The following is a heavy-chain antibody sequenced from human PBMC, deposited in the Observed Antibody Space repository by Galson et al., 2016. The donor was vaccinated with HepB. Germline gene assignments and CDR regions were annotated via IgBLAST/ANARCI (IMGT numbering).Heavy chain of an antibody. V-gene: IGHV3-30-3*02. CDR2: ISYLGISQ. J-gene: IGHJ3*01. Sequence: SLRLSCAASGYTFSSYIIHWVRQAPGKGLEWVSVISYLGISQDYADSVKGRFTISRDDSKNTLYLQLNGLRPEDTAVYYCARARGTTSIFAFDLWGRGTLVTVSS. D-gene: IGHD1-14*01. CDR1: GYTFSSYI. CDR3: ARARGTTSIFAFDL.